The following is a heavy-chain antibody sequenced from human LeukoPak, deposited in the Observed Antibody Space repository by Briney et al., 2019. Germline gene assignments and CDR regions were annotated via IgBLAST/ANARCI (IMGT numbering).Heavy chain of an antibody. CDR1: GFTVSSNY. Sequence: GGSLRLSCAASGFTVSSNYMSWVRQAPGKGLEWVSSISSSSSYIYYADSVKGRFTISRDNAKNSLYLQMNSLRAGDTAVYYCASPMLARGYSYGSPGGYWGQGTLVTVSS. D-gene: IGHD5-18*01. CDR2: ISSSSSYI. J-gene: IGHJ4*02. CDR3: ASPMLARGYSYGSPGGY. V-gene: IGHV3-21*01.